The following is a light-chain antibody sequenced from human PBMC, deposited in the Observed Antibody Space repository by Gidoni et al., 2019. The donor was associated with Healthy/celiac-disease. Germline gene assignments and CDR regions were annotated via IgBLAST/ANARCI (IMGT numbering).Light chain of an antibody. J-gene: IGKJ4*02. Sequence: AIRMTPSPSSFSASTGDRVTIPRRASKGISSYLAWYQQKPGKAPKLLIYAASTLQSVVPSRISGSGARTDFTLTISCLQSEDFATYCCQQYYSYPLTFXGXTKVEIK. CDR1: KGISSY. CDR2: AAS. CDR3: QQYYSYPLT. V-gene: IGKV1-8*01.